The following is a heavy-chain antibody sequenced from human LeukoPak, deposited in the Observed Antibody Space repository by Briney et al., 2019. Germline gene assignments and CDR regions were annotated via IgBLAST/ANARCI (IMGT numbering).Heavy chain of an antibody. Sequence: SETLSLTCTVSGGSISSYYWSWIRQPPGKGLEWIGYIYYSGSTNYNPSLKSRVTISVDTSKNQFSLKLSSVTAADTAVYYCARQEYSSSSVSFDYWGQGALVTVSS. D-gene: IGHD6-6*01. J-gene: IGHJ4*02. V-gene: IGHV4-59*01. CDR1: GGSISSYY. CDR2: IYYSGST. CDR3: ARQEYSSSSVSFDY.